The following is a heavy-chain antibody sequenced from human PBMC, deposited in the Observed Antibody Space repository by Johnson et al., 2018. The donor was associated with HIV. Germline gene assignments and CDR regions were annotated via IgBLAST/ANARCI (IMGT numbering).Heavy chain of an antibody. CDR3: ARVEHSSGSYLAAFDI. D-gene: IGHD1-26*01. Sequence: VQLVESGGGVVRPGGSLRLSCAASGFTVSSNYMSWVRQAPGKGLEWVSVIYSGGRTYYADSVKGRFTISRDNSKNTLYLQMNSLRAEDTAVYYCARVEHSSGSYLAAFDIWGQGTMVTVSS. J-gene: IGHJ3*02. CDR1: GFTVSSNY. CDR2: IYSGGRT. V-gene: IGHV3-66*02.